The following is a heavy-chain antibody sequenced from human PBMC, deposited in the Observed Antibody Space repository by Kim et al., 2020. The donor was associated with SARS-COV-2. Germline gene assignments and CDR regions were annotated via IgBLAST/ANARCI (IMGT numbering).Heavy chain of an antibody. V-gene: IGHV3-33*01. CDR2: IWHDGSNK. D-gene: IGHD3-10*01. CDR1: GFTFSSYG. J-gene: IGHJ6*02. Sequence: GGSLRLSCAASGFTFSSYGMHWVRQAPGKGLEWVADIWHDGSNKYYADSVKGRFTISRDNAKNTLYLQMNSLRAEDTAVYYCARVYYYGSGGGRDVWGEG. CDR3: ARVYYYGSGGGRDV.